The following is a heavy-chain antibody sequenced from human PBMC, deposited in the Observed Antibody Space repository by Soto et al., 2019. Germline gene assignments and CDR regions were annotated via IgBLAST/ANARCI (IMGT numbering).Heavy chain of an antibody. J-gene: IGHJ6*02. D-gene: IGHD6-6*01. V-gene: IGHV1-2*02. Sequence: QVQLVQSGAEVKKPGASVKVSCKASGYTFTGYYMHWVRQAPGQGLEWMGWINPNSGGTNYAQKLQGRVTMTRDTSISTAYMELSRLRSDDTAVYYCARTLAARPYYYYYGMDVWGQGTTVTVSS. CDR1: GYTFTGYY. CDR3: ARTLAARPYYYYYGMDV. CDR2: INPNSGGT.